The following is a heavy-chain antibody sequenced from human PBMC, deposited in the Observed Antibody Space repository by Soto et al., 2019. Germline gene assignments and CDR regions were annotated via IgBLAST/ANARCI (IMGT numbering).Heavy chain of an antibody. CDR3: ARHENYDILTGYENWFDP. CDR1: GGSISSSSYY. J-gene: IGHJ5*02. CDR2: IYYSGST. Sequence: SETLSLTCTVSGGSISSSSYYWGWIRQPPGKGLEWIGSIYYSGSTYYNPSLKSRVTISVDTSKNQFSLKLSSVTAADTAVYYCARHENYDILTGYENWFDPWGQGTLVT. D-gene: IGHD3-9*01. V-gene: IGHV4-39*01.